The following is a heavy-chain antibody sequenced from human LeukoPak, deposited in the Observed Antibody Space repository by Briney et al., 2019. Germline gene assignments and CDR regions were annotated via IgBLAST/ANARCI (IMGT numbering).Heavy chain of an antibody. CDR2: INPNSGGT. CDR3: ARVRYYCSSTSCYPI. V-gene: IGHV1-2*06. D-gene: IGHD2-2*01. Sequence: GASVKVSCKASGCTFTGYYMHWVRQAPGQGLEWMGRINPNSGGTNYAQKFQGRVTMTRDTSISTAYMELSRLRSDDTAVYYCARVRYYCSSTSCYPIWGQGTLVTVSS. J-gene: IGHJ4*02. CDR1: GCTFTGYY.